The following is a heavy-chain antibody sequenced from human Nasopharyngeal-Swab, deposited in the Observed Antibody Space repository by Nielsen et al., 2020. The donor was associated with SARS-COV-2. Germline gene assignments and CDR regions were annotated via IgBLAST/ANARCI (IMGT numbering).Heavy chain of an antibody. D-gene: IGHD3-10*01. Sequence: GSLKISCVASGFTFRDYWMSWVRQAPAKGLERVASIKQDGSEKNYVDSVKGRFTISRDNAKNSLFLQMDSLRTEDTAFYYCARVGGRTSPMGSWGQGTLVTVSS. CDR3: ARVGGRTSPMGS. V-gene: IGHV3-7*01. J-gene: IGHJ4*02. CDR1: GFTFRDYW. CDR2: IKQDGSEK.